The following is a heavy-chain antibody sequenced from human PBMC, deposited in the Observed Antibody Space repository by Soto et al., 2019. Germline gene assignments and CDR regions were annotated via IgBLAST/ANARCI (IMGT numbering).Heavy chain of an antibody. V-gene: IGHV4-34*01. Sequence: PSETLSLTCAVYGGSFSGYYWSWIRQPPGKGLEWIGEINHSGSTNYNPSLKSRVTISVDTSKNQFSLKLSSVTAADTAVYYCAGSGYYYTSGMDVCGQGTVVTVSS. D-gene: IGHD3-22*01. CDR1: GGSFSGYY. CDR3: AGSGYYYTSGMDV. J-gene: IGHJ6*01. CDR2: INHSGST.